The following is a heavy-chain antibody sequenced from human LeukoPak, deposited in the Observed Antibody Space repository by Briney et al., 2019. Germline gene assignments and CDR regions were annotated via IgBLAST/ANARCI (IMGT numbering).Heavy chain of an antibody. V-gene: IGHV4-39*07. J-gene: IGHJ5*02. CDR2: IYYSGST. CDR3: ARKDGDL. CDR1: GGSISSSSYY. Sequence: SETLSLTCSVSGGSISSSSYYWGWIRQPPGKGLEWIGSIYYSGSTYYNPSLKSRVTISVDTSKSQVSLRLSSVTAADTAVYHCARKDGDLWGQGTLVTVSS.